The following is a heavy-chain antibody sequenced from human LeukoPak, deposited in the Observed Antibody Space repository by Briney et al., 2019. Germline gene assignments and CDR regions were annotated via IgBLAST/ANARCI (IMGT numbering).Heavy chain of an antibody. Sequence: GGSLRLSCAASGFTFSSYAMSWIRQAPGKGLEWVSYITSSGSTIYYADSVKGRFTISRDNAKNSLYLQMNSLRAEDTAVYYCARGHYYDSSGYLDAFDIWAKGQWSPSLQ. J-gene: IGHJ3*02. D-gene: IGHD3-22*01. CDR1: GFTFSSYA. CDR3: ARGHYYDSSGYLDAFDI. CDR2: ITSSGSTI. V-gene: IGHV3-11*01.